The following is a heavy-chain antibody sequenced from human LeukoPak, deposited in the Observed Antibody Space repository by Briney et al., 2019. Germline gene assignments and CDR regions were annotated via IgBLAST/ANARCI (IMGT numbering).Heavy chain of an antibody. J-gene: IGHJ5*02. D-gene: IGHD3-3*01. Sequence: PGGSLRLSCAASGFTVSSNYMSWVRQAPGKGLEWVSVIYSGGSTCYADSVKGRFTISRDNSKNTLYLQMNSLRAEDTAVYYCAKGGLRFLEWFTNWFDPWGQGTLVTVSS. CDR2: IYSGGST. CDR1: GFTVSSNY. CDR3: AKGGLRFLEWFTNWFDP. V-gene: IGHV3-53*01.